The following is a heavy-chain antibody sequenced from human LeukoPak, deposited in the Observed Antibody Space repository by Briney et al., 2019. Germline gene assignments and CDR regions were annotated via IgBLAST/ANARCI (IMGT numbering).Heavy chain of an antibody. V-gene: IGHV4-39*07. D-gene: IGHD6-19*01. Sequence: TSETLSLTCTVSGGSISSSSYYWGWIRQPPGKGLEWIGSIYYSGSTYYNPSLKSRVTISVDTSKNQFSLKLSSVTAADTAVYYCAVAVAGTPLDYWGQGTLVTVSS. CDR1: GGSISSSSYY. CDR3: AVAVAGTPLDY. CDR2: IYYSGST. J-gene: IGHJ4*02.